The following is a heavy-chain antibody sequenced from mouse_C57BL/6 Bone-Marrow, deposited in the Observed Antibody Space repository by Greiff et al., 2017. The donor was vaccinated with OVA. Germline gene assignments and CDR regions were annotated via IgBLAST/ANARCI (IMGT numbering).Heavy chain of an antibody. J-gene: IGHJ4*01. Sequence: QVQLQQSGAELVKPGASVKLSCKASGYTFTSYWMQWVKQRPGQGLEWIGEIDPSDSYTNYNQKFKGKATLTVDTSSSTAYMQLSSLTSEDSAVYYCARLFLDYGSSYRIGTKYYYAMDYWGQGTSVTVSS. D-gene: IGHD1-1*01. CDR3: ARLFLDYGSSYRIGTKYYYAMDY. V-gene: IGHV1-50*01. CDR2: IDPSDSYT. CDR1: GYTFTSYW.